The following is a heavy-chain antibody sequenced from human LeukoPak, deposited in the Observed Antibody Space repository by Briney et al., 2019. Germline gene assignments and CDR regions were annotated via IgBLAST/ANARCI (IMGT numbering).Heavy chain of an antibody. CDR2: ISGDGVST. CDR3: ARESGKFDY. J-gene: IGHJ4*02. Sequence: GGSLRLSCVASGLPIGDFAMHWARQAPGKGLEWVSLISGDGVSTFYADSVKGRFSISRDNSKNSLSLEMNSLRTEDTAMYYCARESGKFDYWGQGTLVAVSS. V-gene: IGHV3-43*02. CDR1: GLPIGDFA.